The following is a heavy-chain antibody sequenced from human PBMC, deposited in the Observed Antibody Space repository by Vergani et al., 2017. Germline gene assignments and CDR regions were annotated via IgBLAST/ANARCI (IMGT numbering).Heavy chain of an antibody. V-gene: IGHV3-66*01. CDR2: IYSGGST. CDR3: ARERENWGPYDF. CDR1: GFTVSSNY. Sequence: EVQLVESGGGLVQPGGSLRLSCAASGFTVSSNYMSWVRQAPGKGREWVSVIYSGGSTYYADSVKDRFTNSRDNSKNTLYLQMNSLRAEDTAVYYCARERENWGPYDFWGQGTLVTVSS. D-gene: IGHD7-27*01. J-gene: IGHJ4*02.